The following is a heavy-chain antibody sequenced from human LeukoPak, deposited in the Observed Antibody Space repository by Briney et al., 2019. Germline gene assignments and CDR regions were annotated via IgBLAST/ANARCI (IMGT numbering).Heavy chain of an antibody. CDR2: ISGSGGTS. Sequence: GGSLRLSCAASGFTFSNYAMSWVRQTPGKGLEWVSTISGSGGTSYYADSVKGRFTISRDNSKNTLYLQMNSLRAEDTAVYYCAKGVISSYWYSDLWGRGTLVTVSS. CDR1: GFTFSNYA. CDR3: AKGVISSYWYSDL. D-gene: IGHD6-6*01. V-gene: IGHV3-23*01. J-gene: IGHJ2*01.